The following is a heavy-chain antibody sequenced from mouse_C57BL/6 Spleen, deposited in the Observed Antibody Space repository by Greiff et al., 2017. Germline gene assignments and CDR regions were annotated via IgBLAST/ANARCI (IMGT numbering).Heavy chain of an antibody. CDR3: ARCDYDSYYYAMDY. CDR1: GFTFTDYY. CDR2: IRNKANGYTT. J-gene: IGHJ4*01. Sequence: EVKVEESGGGLVQPGGSLSLSCAASGFTFTDYYMSWVRQPPGKALEWLGFIRNKANGYTTEYSASVQGRFTISRDNSQSILYLRMNDMKAEDSATDYCARCDYDSYYYAMDYWGQGTSVTVSS. V-gene: IGHV7-3*01. D-gene: IGHD2-4*01.